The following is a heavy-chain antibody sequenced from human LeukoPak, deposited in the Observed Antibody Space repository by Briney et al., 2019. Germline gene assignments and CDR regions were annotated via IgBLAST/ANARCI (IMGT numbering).Heavy chain of an antibody. V-gene: IGHV4-39*07. Sequence: PSETLSLTCTVSGGSISSSSYYWGWIRQPPGKGLEWIGSIYYSGSTYYNPSLKSRVTISVDTSKNQFSLKLSSVTAADTAVYYCARDKRMVRGVIIHNWFDPWGQGTLVTVSS. CDR1: GGSISSSSYY. CDR3: ARDKRMVRGVIIHNWFDP. J-gene: IGHJ5*02. CDR2: IYYSGST. D-gene: IGHD3-10*01.